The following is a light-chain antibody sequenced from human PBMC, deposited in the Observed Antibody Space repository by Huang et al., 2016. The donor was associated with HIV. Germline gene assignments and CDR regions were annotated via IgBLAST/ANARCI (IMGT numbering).Light chain of an antibody. J-gene: IGKJ4*01. V-gene: IGKV3-11*01. CDR1: HHIDNH. CDR2: DAS. Sequence: EIVLTQSPPTLSWYPGEAVTLSCKASHHIDNHLAWYQYKPGQPPRLLIYDASTWVTGIPARFSGGGSGTLFTLTIDNLQADDFALYFCQQHTDRPTFGGGSKV. CDR3: QQHTDRPT.